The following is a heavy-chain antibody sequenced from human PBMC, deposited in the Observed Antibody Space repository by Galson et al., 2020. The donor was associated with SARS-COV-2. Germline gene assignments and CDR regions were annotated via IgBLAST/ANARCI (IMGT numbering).Heavy chain of an antibody. Sequence: SETLSLTCTVSGDSISSYYWSWSRPPPGKGLEWIGYIYYSGSTNYNPSLKSRVTISVDTSKNQFSLKLSSVTAADTAVYYCARGGPRGVIRHDYWGQGTLVTVSS. CDR1: GDSISSYY. D-gene: IGHD3-10*01. CDR3: ARGGPRGVIRHDY. J-gene: IGHJ4*02. CDR2: IYYSGST. V-gene: IGHV4-59*13.